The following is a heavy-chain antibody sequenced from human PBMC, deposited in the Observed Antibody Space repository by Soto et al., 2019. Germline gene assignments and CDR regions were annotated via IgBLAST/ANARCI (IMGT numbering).Heavy chain of an antibody. D-gene: IGHD4-17*01. Sequence: EVQLLEYGGGLVQRGESLRLSCVASGFTFNKYAMTWVRQAPGKGLEWVSSISGSSSTTYYADSVKGRFTISRDNSKNTVYLHMNTLSTEDTAVYYCAPTRYDYCDDAVGYWGQGTLVTVSS. J-gene: IGHJ4*01. CDR1: GFTFNKYA. V-gene: IGHV3-23*01. CDR3: APTRYDYCDDAVGY. CDR2: ISGSSSTT.